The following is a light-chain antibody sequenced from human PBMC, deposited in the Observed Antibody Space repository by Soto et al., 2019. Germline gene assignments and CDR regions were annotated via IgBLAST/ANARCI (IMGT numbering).Light chain of an antibody. Sequence: DIQMTQSPSSVSASVGDRVTITCRASQGIRSWLAWYQHKPGKAPKLLIYAASSLQSGVPSRFSGSGSGTDFTLTISSLQPEDFATYYCQQANSFPQTFGQGTKLEIK. CDR1: QGIRSW. CDR3: QQANSFPQT. V-gene: IGKV1-12*01. J-gene: IGKJ2*01. CDR2: AAS.